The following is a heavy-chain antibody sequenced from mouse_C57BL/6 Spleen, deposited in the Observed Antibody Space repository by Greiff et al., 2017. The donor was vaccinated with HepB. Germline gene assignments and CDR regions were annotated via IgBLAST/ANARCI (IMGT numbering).Heavy chain of an antibody. V-gene: IGHV5-6*01. CDR1: GFTFSSYG. J-gene: IGHJ2*01. CDR2: ISSGGSYT. CDR3: ARHGYLDY. Sequence: EVQLVESGGDLVKPGGSLKLSCAASGFTFSSYGMSWVRQTPDKRLEWVATISSGGSYTYYPDSVKGRFTISRDNAKNTLYLQMRSLKSEDTAMYYCARHGYLDYWGQGTTLTVSS.